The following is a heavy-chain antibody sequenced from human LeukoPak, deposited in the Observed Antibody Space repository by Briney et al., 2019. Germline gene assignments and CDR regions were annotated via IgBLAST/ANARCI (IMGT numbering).Heavy chain of an antibody. CDR1: RYTLTELS. CDR3: ATTPYYAFWSGPPY. D-gene: IGHD3-3*01. V-gene: IGHV1-24*01. Sequence: ASVNVSRKVSRYTLTELSMHWVRQAPGKGLEWMGGFDPEDGETIYAQKFQGRVTMPEDTSTDTAYMELSSLRSEDTAVYYCATTPYYAFWSGPPYWGQGTLVTVSS. CDR2: FDPEDGET. J-gene: IGHJ4*02.